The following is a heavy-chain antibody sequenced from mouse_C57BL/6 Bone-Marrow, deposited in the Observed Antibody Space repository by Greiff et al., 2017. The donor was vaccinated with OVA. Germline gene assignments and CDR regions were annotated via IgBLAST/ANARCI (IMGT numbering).Heavy chain of an antibody. CDR1: GYTFTSYW. CDR3: TYYYYGYYFDY. Sequence: EVKLMESGTVLARPGASVKMSCKTSGYTFTSYWKHWVKQRPGQGLEWIGAIYPGNSDTSYNQKFKGKAKLTAVTSASTAYMELSSLTNEDSAVYYCTYYYYGYYFDYWGQGTTLTVSS. J-gene: IGHJ2*01. D-gene: IGHD1-1*01. V-gene: IGHV1-5*01. CDR2: IYPGNSDT.